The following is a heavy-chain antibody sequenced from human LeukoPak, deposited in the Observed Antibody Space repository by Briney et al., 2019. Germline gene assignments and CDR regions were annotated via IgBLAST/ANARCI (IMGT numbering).Heavy chain of an antibody. CDR3: ARGREGDYFDY. J-gene: IGHJ4*02. Sequence: GGSLRHSRAASGFPLDDYGMSWVRQAPGKGLEWVSGINWNGGSTGYADSVKGRFTISRDNAKNSRYLQMNSLRAEDTALYYCARGREGDYFDYWGQGTLVTVSS. CDR2: INWNGGST. V-gene: IGHV3-20*04. CDR1: GFPLDDYG.